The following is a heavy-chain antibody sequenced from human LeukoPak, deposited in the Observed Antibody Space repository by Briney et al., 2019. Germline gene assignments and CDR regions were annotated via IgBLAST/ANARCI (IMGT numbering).Heavy chain of an antibody. J-gene: IGHJ3*02. CDR3: ARKRVGYSGYDYAFDI. CDR2: INSDGSST. Sequence: GGSLRLSCAASGFTFSSYWMHWVRQAPGKGLVWVSRINSDGSSTSYADSVKGRFTISRDNAKNTLYLQMSSLRAEDTAVYYCARKRVGYSGYDYAFDIWGQGTMVTVSS. CDR1: GFTFSSYW. V-gene: IGHV3-74*01. D-gene: IGHD5-12*01.